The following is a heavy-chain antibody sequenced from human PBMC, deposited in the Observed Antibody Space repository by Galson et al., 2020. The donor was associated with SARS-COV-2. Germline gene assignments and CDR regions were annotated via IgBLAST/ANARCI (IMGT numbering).Heavy chain of an antibody. V-gene: IGHV4-39*01. D-gene: IGHD1-26*01. CDR1: AGSISRSIYS. Sequence: SETLSLTCTVPAGSISRSIYSWGWIRQPPGKALQWIRTTYDSGSTYYDPSLKSRPTISVDTSKNQCSLKLSSVTAADTAVYYCARHGRGELLFPFDYWGQGILVTVSS. CDR2: TYDSGST. J-gene: IGHJ4*02. CDR3: ARHGRGELLFPFDY.